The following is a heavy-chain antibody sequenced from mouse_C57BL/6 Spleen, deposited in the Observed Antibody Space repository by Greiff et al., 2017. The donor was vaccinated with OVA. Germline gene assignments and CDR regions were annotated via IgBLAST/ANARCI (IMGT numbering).Heavy chain of an antibody. J-gene: IGHJ4*01. CDR3: ARHGSSYAMDY. V-gene: IGHV1-61*01. Sequence: QVQLQQPGAELVRPGSSVKLSCKASGYTFTSYWMDWVKQRPGQGLEWIGNIYPSDSETHYNQKFKDKATLTVDKSSSTAYMQLSSLTSEDSAVYYGARHGSSYAMDYWGQGTSVTVSS. CDR1: GYTFTSYW. CDR2: IYPSDSET. D-gene: IGHD1-1*01.